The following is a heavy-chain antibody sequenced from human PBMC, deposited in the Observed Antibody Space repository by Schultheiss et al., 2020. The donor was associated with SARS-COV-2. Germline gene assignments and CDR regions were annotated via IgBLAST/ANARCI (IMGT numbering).Heavy chain of an antibody. D-gene: IGHD5-18*01. V-gene: IGHV4-4*07. CDR1: GGSISSYY. CDR2: IYTSGST. Sequence: SETLSLTCTVSGGSISSYYWSWIRQPAGKGLEWIGRIYTSGSTNYNPSLKSRVTISVDTSKNQFSLKLSSVTAADTAVYYCARVRKYSYGGRYFDYWGQGTLVTVSS. CDR3: ARVRKYSYGGRYFDY. J-gene: IGHJ4*02.